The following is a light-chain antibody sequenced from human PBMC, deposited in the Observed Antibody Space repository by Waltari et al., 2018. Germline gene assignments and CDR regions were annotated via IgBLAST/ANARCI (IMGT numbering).Light chain of an antibody. Sequence: QSALTQPASVSGSPGQSITISCTGTSSDVGRYDLVSWYQQQPDKAPKLLVFEDSKWPSGVSNRFSGSKSGNTASLTISGLQAEDEADYYCCSYADSRTWVFGGGTKLTVL. CDR2: EDS. J-gene: IGLJ3*02. CDR3: CSYADSRTWV. V-gene: IGLV2-23*01. CDR1: SSDVGRYDL.